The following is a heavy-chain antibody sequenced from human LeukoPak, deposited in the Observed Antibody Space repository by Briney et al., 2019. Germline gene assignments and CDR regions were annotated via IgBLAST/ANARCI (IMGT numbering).Heavy chain of an antibody. Sequence: GGSLRLSCAASRFTLSDDYMSWIRQAPGKGLEWVSYISSSSSYTNYADSVKGRFTISRDNAKNSLYLQMNSLRAEDTAVYYCARDWGIAVERTEGLDYWGQGTLVTVSS. J-gene: IGHJ4*02. CDR2: ISSSSSYT. V-gene: IGHV3-11*05. D-gene: IGHD6-19*01. CDR3: ARDWGIAVERTEGLDY. CDR1: RFTLSDDY.